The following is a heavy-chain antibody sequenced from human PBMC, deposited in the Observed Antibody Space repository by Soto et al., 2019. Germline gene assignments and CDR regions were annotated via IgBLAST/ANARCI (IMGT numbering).Heavy chain of an antibody. J-gene: IGHJ4*01. CDR1: GFTVSSNY. V-gene: IGHV3-53*01. CDR3: ASGVARGISNY. Sequence: GGSLRLSCTASGFTVSSNYMSWVRQAPGKGLEWLSIITSGGTAFYADSVKGRFTISRDNSRNTLYLQINSLRVEDTAVYHCASGVARGISNYWGHGTLVTVSS. CDR2: ITSGGTA. D-gene: IGHD3-10*01.